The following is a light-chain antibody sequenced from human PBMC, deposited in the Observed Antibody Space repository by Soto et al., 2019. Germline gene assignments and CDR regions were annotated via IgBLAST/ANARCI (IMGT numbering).Light chain of an antibody. CDR2: EGH. Sequence: QSVLTQPASVSGSPGEAITILCTGSRSDIGSYNLVSWYQQYPGKVPKLVIFEGHKRPSDISDRFSGSKSAYTASLTISGLQPDDEADYYCCSYAGADSAPYVLGTGTKVTVL. CDR3: CSYAGADSAPYV. CDR1: RSDIGSYNL. J-gene: IGLJ1*01. V-gene: IGLV2-23*01.